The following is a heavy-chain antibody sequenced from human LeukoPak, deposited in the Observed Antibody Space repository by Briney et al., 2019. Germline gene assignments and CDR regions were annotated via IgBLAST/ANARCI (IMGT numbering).Heavy chain of an antibody. V-gene: IGHV4-34*01. Sequence: SETLSLTCAVYGGSFSSYYWSWIRQPPGKGLEWIGEINHSGSTNYNPSLKCRVTISVDTSKNQFSLKLSSVTAADTAVYYCARTGWAAAAGALDYWGQGTLVTVSS. CDR3: ARTGWAAAAGALDY. CDR1: GGSFSSYY. J-gene: IGHJ4*02. CDR2: INHSGST. D-gene: IGHD6-13*01.